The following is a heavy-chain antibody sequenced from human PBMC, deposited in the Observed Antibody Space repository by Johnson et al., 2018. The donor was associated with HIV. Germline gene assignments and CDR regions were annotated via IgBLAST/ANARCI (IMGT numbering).Heavy chain of an antibody. D-gene: IGHD6-19*01. J-gene: IGHJ3*02. CDR1: GFTFSSYA. V-gene: IGHV3-NL1*01. CDR3: ARDREYGRAWGWAFDI. Sequence: QVQLVESGGGVVQPGRSLRLSCAASGFTFSSYAMHWVRQAPGKGLEWVSVISGSGGSTYYADSVKGRFTISRDNSKNTLYLQTSRLRTEDTAVYYCARDREYGRAWGWAFDIWGQGTMVSVSS. CDR2: ISGSGGST.